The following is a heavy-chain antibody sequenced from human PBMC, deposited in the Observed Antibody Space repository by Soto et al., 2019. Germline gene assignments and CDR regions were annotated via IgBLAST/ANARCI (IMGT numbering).Heavy chain of an antibody. J-gene: IGHJ4*02. CDR1: GFTFSSYA. CDR2: ISYDGSNK. D-gene: IGHD4-17*01. Sequence: QVQLVESGGGVVQPGRSLRLSCAASGFTFSSYAMHWVRQAPGKGLEWVAVISYDGSNKYYADSVKGRFTISRDNSKNTLYLQMNSLRAEDTAVYYCARDLGGDYNFDYWGQGTLVTVSS. CDR3: ARDLGGDYNFDY. V-gene: IGHV3-30-3*01.